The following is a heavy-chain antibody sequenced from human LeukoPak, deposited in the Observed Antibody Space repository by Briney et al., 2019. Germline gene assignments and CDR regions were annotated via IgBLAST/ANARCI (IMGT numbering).Heavy chain of an antibody. V-gene: IGHV3-21*01. CDR2: ISSSSSYI. J-gene: IGHJ4*02. Sequence: GGSLRLSCAASGFTFSSYSMNWVRQAPGKGLEWVSSISSSSSYIYYAESVKGRFTISRDNAKNSLYLQMTSLRAADTALYYCARVGIGSCYDFDYWGQGTLVTVSS. CDR1: GFTFSSYS. CDR3: ARVGIGSCYDFDY. D-gene: IGHD5-12*01.